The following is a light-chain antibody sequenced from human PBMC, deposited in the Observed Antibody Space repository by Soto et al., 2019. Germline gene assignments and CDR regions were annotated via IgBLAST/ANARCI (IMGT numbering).Light chain of an antibody. Sequence: EIVLTQSPATLSLSPGERATLSCRASQSIGYYLAWYQEKPGQAPRLLIYDASIRATGIPARFSGSWSGTDFTLTINGLEPEDSDVYYCQQRGNWPPTWTFGQGTKVEIK. CDR3: QQRGNWPPTWT. J-gene: IGKJ1*01. CDR1: QSIGYY. V-gene: IGKV3-11*01. CDR2: DAS.